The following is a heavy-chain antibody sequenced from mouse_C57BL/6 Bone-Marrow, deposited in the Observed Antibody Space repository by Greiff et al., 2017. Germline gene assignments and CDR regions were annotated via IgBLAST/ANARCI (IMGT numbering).Heavy chain of an antibody. CDR3: ARQGRDYYFDY. V-gene: IGHV5-12*01. CDR1: GFTFSDYY. Sequence: EVHLVESGGGLVQPGGSLKLSCAASGFTFSDYYMYWVRQTPEKRLEWVAYISNGGGSTYYPDTVKGRFTISRDNAKNTLYLQMSRLKSEDTAMYYCARQGRDYYFDYWGQGTTLTVSS. J-gene: IGHJ2*01. D-gene: IGHD3-3*01. CDR2: ISNGGGST.